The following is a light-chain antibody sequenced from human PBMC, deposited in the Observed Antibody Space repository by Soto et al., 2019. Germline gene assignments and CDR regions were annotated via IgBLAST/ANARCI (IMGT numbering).Light chain of an antibody. CDR3: QQYGSSPYT. J-gene: IGKJ2*01. Sequence: ESVLTQSPGTLSLSPGERATLSCRVSQSVSSYLAWYQQKPGQAPRLLIYGASTRATGIPGRFSGSGSETDFTLTISRLEPEDFAVYYCQQYGSSPYTLGQGTKLEIK. CDR2: GAS. CDR1: QSVSSY. V-gene: IGKV3-20*01.